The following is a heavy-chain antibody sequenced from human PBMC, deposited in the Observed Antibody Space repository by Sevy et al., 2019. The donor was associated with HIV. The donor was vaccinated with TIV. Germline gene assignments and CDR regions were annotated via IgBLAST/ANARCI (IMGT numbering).Heavy chain of an antibody. CDR3: AILGTYYYDGSGYYYQVPSDY. CDR2: ISGSGGST. V-gene: IGHV3-23*01. D-gene: IGHD3-22*01. Sequence: GSLRLSCAASGFTFSSYAMSWVRQAPGKGLEWVSTISGSGGSTYYADSVKGRFTISRDNFKNTLYLQMNSLGAEDMAVYYCAILGTYYYDGSGYYYQVPSDYWGQGTLVTVSS. J-gene: IGHJ4*02. CDR1: GFTFSSYA.